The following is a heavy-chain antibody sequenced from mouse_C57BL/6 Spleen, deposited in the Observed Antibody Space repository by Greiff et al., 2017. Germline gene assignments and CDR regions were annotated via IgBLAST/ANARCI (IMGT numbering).Heavy chain of an antibody. J-gene: IGHJ4*01. CDR2: IDPETGGT. D-gene: IGHD2-5*01. Sequence: EVQLQQSGAELVKPGASVKLSCTASGFNIKDYYMHWVKQRTEQGLEWIGRIDPETGGTKYAPNFQGKATITAATSSNTAYLQRSSLTSKDTAVYYCTPTYYSNSYAMDYWGQGTSVTVSS. CDR1: GFNIKDYY. V-gene: IGHV14-2*01. CDR3: TPTYYSNSYAMDY.